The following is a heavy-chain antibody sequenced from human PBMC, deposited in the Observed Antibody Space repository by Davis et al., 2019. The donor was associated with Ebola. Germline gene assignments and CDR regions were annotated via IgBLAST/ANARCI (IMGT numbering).Heavy chain of an antibody. CDR1: GYSFTSYW. V-gene: IGHV5-51*01. D-gene: IGHD2-15*01. J-gene: IGHJ4*02. CDR2: INPADSDT. Sequence: GESLKISCKGSGYSFTSYWIGWVRQMPGKGLEWMGIINPADSDTRYSPSFQGQVTISVDKSISTTYLQWSSLGASDAAMYYCARQRDVVLDYWGQRTLVTVSS. CDR3: ARQRDVVLDY.